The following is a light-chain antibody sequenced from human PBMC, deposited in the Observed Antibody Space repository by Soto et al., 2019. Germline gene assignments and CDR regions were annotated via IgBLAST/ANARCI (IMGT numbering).Light chain of an antibody. CDR1: SSDVGGYNY. J-gene: IGLJ2*01. CDR2: DVS. Sequence: QSVLTQPASVSGSPGQSITISCTGTSSDVGGYNYVSWYQQHPGKAPKLMIYDVSNRPSGFSNRFSGSKSGNTASLTISGLQAEDEADYYCSSYTSSSTLVVFGGGTKVTVL. V-gene: IGLV2-14*01. CDR3: SSYTSSSTLVV.